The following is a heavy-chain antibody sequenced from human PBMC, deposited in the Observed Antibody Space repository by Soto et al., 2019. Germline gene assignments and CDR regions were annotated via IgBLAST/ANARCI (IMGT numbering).Heavy chain of an antibody. CDR3: AKERAGRLELRFGFDP. V-gene: IGHV3-30*18. D-gene: IGHD1-7*01. J-gene: IGHJ5*02. CDR2: ISCDGSNK. Sequence: QVQLVESGGGVVQPGRSLRLSCAASGFTFSSYGMHWVRQAPGKGLEWVAVISCDGSNKYYADSVKGRFTISRDNSKNTLYLQMNSLRAEDTAVYYCAKERAGRLELRFGFDPWGQGTLVTVSS. CDR1: GFTFSSYG.